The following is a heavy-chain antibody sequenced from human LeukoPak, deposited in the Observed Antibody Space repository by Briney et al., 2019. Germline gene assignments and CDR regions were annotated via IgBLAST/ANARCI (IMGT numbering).Heavy chain of an antibody. CDR3: AREALLYDYALGY. Sequence: ASVKVSCKASGYTFTSYGITWVRQAPGQGLEWMAWISAYNGNTNYAQKLQGRVTVTTDTSTSTAYMELRSLRSDDTAVYYCAREALLYDYALGYWGQGALVTVSS. CDR1: GYTFTSYG. V-gene: IGHV1-18*01. CDR2: ISAYNGNT. J-gene: IGHJ4*02. D-gene: IGHD3-16*01.